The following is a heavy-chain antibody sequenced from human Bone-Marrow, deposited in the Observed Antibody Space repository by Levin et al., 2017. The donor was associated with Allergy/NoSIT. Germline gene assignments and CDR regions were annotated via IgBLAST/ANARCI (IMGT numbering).Heavy chain of an antibody. CDR1: GYTFTAYY. D-gene: IGHD6-13*01. J-gene: IGHJ4*02. Sequence: GGSLRLSCKASGYTFTAYYIHWVRQAPGQGLEWMGWINCNNGGTSYAQKFQGTVTMTRDTSISTVYMELSSLRSDDAAVYYCARDPAAAGRAWFDYWGQGTLVTVSS. CDR2: INCNNGGT. CDR3: ARDPAAAGRAWFDY. V-gene: IGHV1-2*02.